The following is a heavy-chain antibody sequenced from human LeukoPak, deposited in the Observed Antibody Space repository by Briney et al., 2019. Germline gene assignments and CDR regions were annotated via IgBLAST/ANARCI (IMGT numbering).Heavy chain of an antibody. CDR2: ISSSSSYI. Sequence: GGSLRLSCAASGFTFSSYAMSWVRQAPGKGLEWVSSISSSSSYIYYADSVKGRFTISRDNAKNSLYLQMNSLRAEDTAVYYCARSELVNYYYYMDVWGKGTTVTVSS. J-gene: IGHJ6*03. CDR1: GFTFSSYA. V-gene: IGHV3-21*01. D-gene: IGHD6-6*01. CDR3: ARSELVNYYYYMDV.